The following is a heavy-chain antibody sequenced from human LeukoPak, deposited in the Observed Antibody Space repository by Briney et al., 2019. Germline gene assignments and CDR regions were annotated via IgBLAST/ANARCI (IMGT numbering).Heavy chain of an antibody. CDR2: ISGSGGST. D-gene: IGHD5-18*01. Sequence: PGGSLRLSCAASGFTFSSYGMSWVRQAPGKGLEWVSSISGSGGSTYYTDSVKGRFTISRDNSKNTLYLQMNSLRAEDTAVYYCAKDRTYSYIRSDAFDIWGQGTMVTVSS. CDR1: GFTFSSYG. J-gene: IGHJ3*02. CDR3: AKDRTYSYIRSDAFDI. V-gene: IGHV3-23*01.